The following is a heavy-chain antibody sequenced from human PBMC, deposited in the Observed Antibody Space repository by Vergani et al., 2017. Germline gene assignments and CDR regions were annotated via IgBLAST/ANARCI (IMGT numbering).Heavy chain of an antibody. V-gene: IGHV3-7*03. CDR1: GSTFRSYW. CDR2: IKQDGSEK. Sequence: EVQLVESGGGLVKPGGSLRLSCAASGSTFRSYWMSWVRQAPGKGLEWVANIKQDGSEKYYVDSVKGRFTISRDNAKNSLYLQMNSLRAEDTAVYYCARYCSGGSCYSPFDYWGQGTLVTVSS. D-gene: IGHD2-15*01. J-gene: IGHJ4*02. CDR3: ARYCSGGSCYSPFDY.